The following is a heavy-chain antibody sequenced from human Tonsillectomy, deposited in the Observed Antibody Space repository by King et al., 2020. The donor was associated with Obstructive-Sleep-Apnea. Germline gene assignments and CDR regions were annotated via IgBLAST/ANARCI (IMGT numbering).Heavy chain of an antibody. J-gene: IGHJ4*02. Sequence: EVQLVESGGGLVKPGGSLRLSCVVSGFTFSDYSMNWVRQAPGKGLEGVSSISSSSGFRYYTDSVKGRFTISRDNAKNSLYLQMNSLRAEETAVYYCARDPGNGAWYTVDYWGQGTLVTVSS. CDR2: ISSSSGFR. CDR1: GFTFSDYS. CDR3: ARDPGNGAWYTVDY. V-gene: IGHV3-21*01. D-gene: IGHD6-19*01.